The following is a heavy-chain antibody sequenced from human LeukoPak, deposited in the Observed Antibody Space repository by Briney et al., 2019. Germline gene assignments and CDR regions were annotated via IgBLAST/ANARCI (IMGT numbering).Heavy chain of an antibody. CDR3: ARDVDGFGRAFDI. CDR1: GGSFSGYY. D-gene: IGHD3-10*01. CDR2: INHSGSI. V-gene: IGHV4-34*01. Sequence: KPSETLSLTCAVYGGSFSGYYWSWIRQPPGKGLEWIGEINHSGSINYNPSLKSRVTISVDTSKNQFSLKLSSVTAADTAVYSCARDVDGFGRAFDIWGQGTMVTVSS. J-gene: IGHJ3*02.